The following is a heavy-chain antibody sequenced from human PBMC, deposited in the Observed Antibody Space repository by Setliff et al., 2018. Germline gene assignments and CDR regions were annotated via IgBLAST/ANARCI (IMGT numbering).Heavy chain of an antibody. CDR1: GGSISSSGYY. J-gene: IGHJ4*02. D-gene: IGHD3-10*01. CDR3: ARVRMVQGYYEFDY. V-gene: IGHV4-39*07. Sequence: SETLSLTCTVSGGSISSSGYYWGWIRQPPGKGLEWIGNIYYSGNTNYNPSLKSRVAMPVDTSKNQFSLKLTSVTAADTAVYYCARVRMVQGYYEFDYWGQGTLVTVSS. CDR2: IYYSGNT.